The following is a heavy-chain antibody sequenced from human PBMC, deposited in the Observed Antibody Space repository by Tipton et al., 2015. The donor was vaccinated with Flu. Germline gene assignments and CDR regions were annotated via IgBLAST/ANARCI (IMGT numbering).Heavy chain of an antibody. V-gene: IGHV4-59*08. D-gene: IGHD4-11*01. CDR2: IHYSGSV. CDR3: ARRDYSNYVSEPKNWFDP. J-gene: IGHJ5*02. CDR1: GGFFSSYY. Sequence: LSCTVSGGFFSSYYWNWIRQPPGKGLEWIGYIHYSGSVSYNPTLKSRLSMSVDTSQNQFSLMLSSVTATDTAVYYCARRDYSNYVSEPKNWFDPWGQGILVTVSS.